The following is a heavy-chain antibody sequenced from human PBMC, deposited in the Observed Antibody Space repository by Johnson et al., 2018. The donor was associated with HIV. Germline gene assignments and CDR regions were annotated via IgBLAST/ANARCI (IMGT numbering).Heavy chain of an antibody. CDR1: GFIFSSYA. Sequence: QVQLVESGGGVVRPGGSLRLSCAASGFIFSSYAMHWVRQAPGEGLEWVAVISYDGNKTYYADSVRGLTISRDNSKNTLYLQLRSLRSEDTAVYYCARDSGVPGNDAFDIWGQGTMVTVSS. J-gene: IGHJ3*02. CDR2: ISYDGNKT. CDR3: ARDSGVPGNDAFDI. D-gene: IGHD3-10*01. V-gene: IGHV3-30*04.